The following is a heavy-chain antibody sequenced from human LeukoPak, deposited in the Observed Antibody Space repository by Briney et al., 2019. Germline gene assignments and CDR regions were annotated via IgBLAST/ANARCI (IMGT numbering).Heavy chain of an antibody. Sequence: SQTLSLTCTVSGGSISSGGYYWSWIRQHPGKGLEWIGYIYYSGSTYYNPSLTSRVTISVHTSKTHLSLTLSSVTAADTAVSYCARGRQVSGSPIFDYWGQGTLVTVSS. CDR1: GGSISSGGYY. CDR3: ARGRQVSGSPIFDY. V-gene: IGHV4-31*03. D-gene: IGHD3-10*01. J-gene: IGHJ4*02. CDR2: IYYSGST.